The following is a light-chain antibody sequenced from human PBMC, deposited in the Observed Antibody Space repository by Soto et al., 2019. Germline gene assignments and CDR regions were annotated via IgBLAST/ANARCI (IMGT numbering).Light chain of an antibody. Sequence: EIVLTQSPGTLSLSPGERATLSCRASQSVSSSYLAWYQQKPGQAPRLLIYGASSRATGIPDRFSGSGSGTDSTLTISRLEPEDFAVYYCQQYGSSPGSTFGQGTKVDIK. J-gene: IGKJ1*01. CDR1: QSVSSSY. CDR3: QQYGSSPGST. V-gene: IGKV3-20*01. CDR2: GAS.